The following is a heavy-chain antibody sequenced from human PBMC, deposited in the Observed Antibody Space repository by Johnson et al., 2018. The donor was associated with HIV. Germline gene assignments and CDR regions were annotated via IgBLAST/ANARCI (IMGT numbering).Heavy chain of an antibody. D-gene: IGHD1-1*01. Sequence: QVHLVESGGGVVQPGGSLRLSCEVSGFTFSGYAMNWVRQAPGKGLEWVAFIRFDGSIEYYADSVKGRFTISRDNSKNTLYLQMSSLRAEDTAVYYCARGGIIHDAFDIWGQGTMVTVSS. CDR1: GFTFSGYA. J-gene: IGHJ3*02. CDR3: ARGGIIHDAFDI. V-gene: IGHV3-30*02. CDR2: IRFDGSIE.